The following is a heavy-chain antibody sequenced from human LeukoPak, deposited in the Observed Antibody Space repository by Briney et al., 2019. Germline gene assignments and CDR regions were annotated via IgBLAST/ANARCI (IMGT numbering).Heavy chain of an antibody. CDR1: GYTFTSYD. J-gene: IGHJ5*02. CDR3: ARKPMVRERNWFDP. V-gene: IGHV1-8*01. Sequence: GASVKVSCKASGYTFTSYDINWVRQATGQELEWMGWMNPNSGNTGYAQKFQGRVTMTRNTSISTAYMELSSLRSEDTAVYYCARKPMVRERNWFDPWGQGTLVTVSS. D-gene: IGHD3-10*01. CDR2: MNPNSGNT.